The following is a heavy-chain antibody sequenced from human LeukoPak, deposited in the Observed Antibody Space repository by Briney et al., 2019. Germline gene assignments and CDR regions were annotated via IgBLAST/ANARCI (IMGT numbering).Heavy chain of an antibody. CDR2: VNHSGST. CDR1: GGSFSGYQ. J-gene: IGHJ4*02. CDR3: ARAELLDEYYFDY. Sequence: SETLSLTCAVYGGSFSGYQWNWIRQPPGKGLEWIGEVNHSGSTYYNPSLKSRVTISVDRSKNQFSLKLSSVTAADTAVYYCARAELLDEYYFDYWGQGTLVTVSS. D-gene: IGHD1-26*01. V-gene: IGHV4-34*01.